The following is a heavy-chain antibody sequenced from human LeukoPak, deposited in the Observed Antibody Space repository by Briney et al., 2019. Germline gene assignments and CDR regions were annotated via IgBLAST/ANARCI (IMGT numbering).Heavy chain of an antibody. CDR1: GIILSSYW. J-gene: IGHJ4*02. CDR3: ARDQQLVPFDY. Sequence: GGSLRLSCAASGIILSSYWMSWVRQAPGKGLEWVANIKQDGSEKWYVDSVKGRFTISRDNAKNSLYLQMNSLRAEDTAVYYCARDQQLVPFDYWGQGTLVTVSS. D-gene: IGHD6-6*01. CDR2: IKQDGSEK. V-gene: IGHV3-7*03.